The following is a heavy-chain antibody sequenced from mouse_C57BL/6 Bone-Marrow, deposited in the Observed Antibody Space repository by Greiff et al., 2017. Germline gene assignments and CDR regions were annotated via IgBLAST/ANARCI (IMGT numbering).Heavy chain of an antibody. CDR2: INPNNGGT. D-gene: IGHD3-2*02. CDR3: ARRGQLRLRWFAY. CDR1: GYTFTDYN. V-gene: IGHV1-18*01. J-gene: IGHJ3*01. Sequence: VHVKQSGPELVKPGASVKIPCKASGYTFTDYNMDWVKQSHGKSLEWIGDINPNNGGTIYNQKFKGKATLTVDKSSSTAYMELRSLTSEDTAVYYCARRGQLRLRWFAYWGQGTLVTVSA.